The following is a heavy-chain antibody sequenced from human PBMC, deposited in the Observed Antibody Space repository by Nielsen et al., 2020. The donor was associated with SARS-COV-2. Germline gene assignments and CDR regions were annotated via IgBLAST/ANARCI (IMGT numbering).Heavy chain of an antibody. CDR2: IIPILGIA. CDR3: ASEEYRSGWSTLDM. Sequence: SVKVSCKASGGTFSSYTISWVRQAPGQGLEWMGRIIPILGIANYAQKFQGRVTITADESTSTVYMELSSLRSEDTALYFCASEEYRSGWSTLDMWGQGTLITVSS. V-gene: IGHV1-69*02. D-gene: IGHD6-19*01. J-gene: IGHJ4*02. CDR1: GGTFSSYT.